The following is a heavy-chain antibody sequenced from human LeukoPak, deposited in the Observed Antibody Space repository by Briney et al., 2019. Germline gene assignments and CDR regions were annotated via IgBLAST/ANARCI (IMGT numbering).Heavy chain of an antibody. CDR2: ISGSGGST. J-gene: IGHJ4*02. CDR1: GFTFSSYA. CDR3: ARRTITAGGDCLDY. V-gene: IGHV3-23*01. Sequence: GGSLRLSCAASGFTFSSYAMSWVRQAPGKGLEWVSAISGSGGSTYYADSVKGRLTISRDTSKNTLYLQIDSLTTDDTAIYYCARRTITAGGDCLDYWGQGTLITVSS. D-gene: IGHD2-21*02.